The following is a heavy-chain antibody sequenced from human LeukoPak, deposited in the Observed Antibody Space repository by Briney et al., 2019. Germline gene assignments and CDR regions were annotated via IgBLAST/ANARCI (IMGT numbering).Heavy chain of an antibody. J-gene: IGHJ4*02. CDR1: GFTFSSHW. V-gene: IGHV3-74*01. Sequence: GGSLRLSCADSGFTFSSHWMHWVRQAPGKGLVWVSRIKYDASSTSYADSVKGRFTISRDNAKNTLYLQMNSLRAEDMAVYYCARGATYAYYQDYWGQGSLGTVSS. D-gene: IGHD1-26*01. CDR3: ARGATYAYYQDY. CDR2: IKYDASST.